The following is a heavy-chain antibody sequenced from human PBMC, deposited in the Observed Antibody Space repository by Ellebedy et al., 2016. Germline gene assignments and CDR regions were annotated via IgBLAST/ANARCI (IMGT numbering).Heavy chain of an antibody. V-gene: IGHV3-7*01. CDR1: GFTFSTYW. CDR3: ARDASGPSFY. Sequence: GGSLRLXCAASGFTFSTYWMSWVRQAPGKGLEWVINIKPDGGEIYSVDSVKGRFTISRDNAKNSLYLQMNSLRAEDTAVYYCARDASGPSFYWGQGTLVTVSS. J-gene: IGHJ4*02. CDR2: IKPDGGEI.